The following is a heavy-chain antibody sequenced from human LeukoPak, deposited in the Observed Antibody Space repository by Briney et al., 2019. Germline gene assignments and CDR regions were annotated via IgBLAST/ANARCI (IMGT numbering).Heavy chain of an antibody. CDR2: INSDGSST. Sequence: GGSLRLSCAASGFTFSSYWMHWVRQAPGKGLVWVSRINSDGSSTSYADSVKGRFTISRDSAKNTLYLQMNSLRAEDTAVYYCARVLVAAIPFDYWGQGTLVTVSS. D-gene: IGHD2-15*01. J-gene: IGHJ4*02. CDR3: ARVLVAAIPFDY. V-gene: IGHV3-74*01. CDR1: GFTFSSYW.